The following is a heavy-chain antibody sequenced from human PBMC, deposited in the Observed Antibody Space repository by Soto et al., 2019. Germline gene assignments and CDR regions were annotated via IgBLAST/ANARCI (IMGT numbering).Heavy chain of an antibody. J-gene: IGHJ4*02. V-gene: IGHV4-39*01. D-gene: IGHD3-16*02. CDR1: GASSSGSSYY. Sequence: LQLQESGPGLVKPSETLSLTCTVSGASSSGSSYYWGWIRQPPGKGLEWIGNIYYSGGTYYNPSLQSRVTISLDTSKNQFSLNLISVSAADTAVYYCARLLELSLYFGTYHCDSWGQGGLVTVSS. CDR3: ARLLELSLYFGTYHCDS. CDR2: IYYSGGT.